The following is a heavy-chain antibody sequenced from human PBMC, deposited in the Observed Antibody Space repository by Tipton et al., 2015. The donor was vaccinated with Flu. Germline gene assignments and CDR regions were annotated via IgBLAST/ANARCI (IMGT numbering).Heavy chain of an antibody. J-gene: IGHJ4*02. CDR3: ARDSSSPQGGFDY. D-gene: IGHD6-6*01. CDR2: INHSGST. V-gene: IGHV4-34*01. Sequence: TLSLTCAVYGGSFSGYYWSWIRQPPGKGLEWIGEINHSGSTNYNPSLKSRVTISVDTSKNQFSLKLSSVTAADTAVYYCARDSSSPQGGFDYWGQGTLVPFSS. CDR1: GGSFSGYY.